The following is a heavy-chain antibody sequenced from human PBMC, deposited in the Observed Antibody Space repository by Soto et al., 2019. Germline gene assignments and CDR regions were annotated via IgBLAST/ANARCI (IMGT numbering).Heavy chain of an antibody. CDR1: GGSITSSFY. D-gene: IGHD6-13*01. Sequence: QLQLQESGPGLVKPSETLSLSCTVSGGSITSSFYWGWIRQPPGKGLEWIGSIYGTGNTYYNPSHKGRVTISADTSKNPFSLNLISVTAADTAVYYCRSSSRYSTDVWGQGATVTVSS. CDR3: RSSSRYSTDV. CDR2: IYGTGNT. V-gene: IGHV4-39*01. J-gene: IGHJ6*02.